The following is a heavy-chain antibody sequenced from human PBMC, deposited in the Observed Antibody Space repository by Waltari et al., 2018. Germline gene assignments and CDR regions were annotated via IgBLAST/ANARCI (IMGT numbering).Heavy chain of an antibody. CDR2: IYYSGST. CDR3: ARYTVPAAMRGAFDI. V-gene: IGHV4-59*11. CDR1: GGSIRSHY. Sequence: QVQLQESGPGLVKPSETLSLTCTVSGGSIRSHYWSWIRQPPGKGLEWIGYIYYSGSTNYNPSLKSPVTISVDTSKNQFSLKLSSVTAADTAVYYCARYTVPAAMRGAFDIWGQGTMVTVSS. D-gene: IGHD2-2*01. J-gene: IGHJ3*02.